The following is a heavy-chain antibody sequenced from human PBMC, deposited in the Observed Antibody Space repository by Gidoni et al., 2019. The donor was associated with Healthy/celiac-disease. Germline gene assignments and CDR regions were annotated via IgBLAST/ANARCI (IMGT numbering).Heavy chain of an antibody. D-gene: IGHD5-18*01. CDR3: AREAMVGIGAFDI. J-gene: IGHJ3*02. CDR1: GGSISSGGYY. V-gene: IGHV4-31*03. CDR2: IYYSGST. Sequence: QVQLQESGPGLVKPSQTLSLTCTVSGGSISSGGYYWSWIRQHPGKGLEWIGYIYYSGSTYYNPSLKSRVTISVETSKNQFSLKLSSVTAADTAVYYCAREAMVGIGAFDIWGQGTMVTVSS.